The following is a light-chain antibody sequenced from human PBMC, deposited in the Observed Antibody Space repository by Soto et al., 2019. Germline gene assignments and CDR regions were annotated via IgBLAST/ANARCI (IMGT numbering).Light chain of an antibody. CDR3: LQYSTWPPLYT. Sequence: EIVMTQSPATLSVSLGERVTLSCMASQSVSSYLAWYQQKPGQAPRLLISDASTRATDIPDRFSGSGSGTDFTLNISSLQSTDLAVYYCLQYSTWPPLYTFGQGTKLEIK. CDR1: QSVSSY. V-gene: IGKV3-15*01. J-gene: IGKJ2*01. CDR2: DAS.